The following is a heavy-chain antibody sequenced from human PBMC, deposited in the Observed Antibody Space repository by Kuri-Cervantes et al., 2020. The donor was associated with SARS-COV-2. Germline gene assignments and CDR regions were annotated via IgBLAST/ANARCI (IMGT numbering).Heavy chain of an antibody. CDR1: GETFTDYY. CDR3: ASSTRFRRQVVICQGGAFDI. J-gene: IGHJ3*02. D-gene: IGHD2-21*01. Sequence: AAVKDSCKASGETFTDYYMHWLRQAPGQGLEWMGGIKPYSGGTNYAQKFQGWVTMTRDTSISTVSMELRRLRSDDTAVYYCASSTRFRRQVVICQGGAFDIWGQGTMVTVSS. V-gene: IGHV1-2*04. CDR2: IKPYSGGT.